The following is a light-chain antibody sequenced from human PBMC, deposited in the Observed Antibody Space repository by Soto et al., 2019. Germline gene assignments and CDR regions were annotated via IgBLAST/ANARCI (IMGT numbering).Light chain of an antibody. J-gene: IGKJ1*01. Sequence: EIVLTQSPGTLSLSPGEGATLSCRASQSVGSSYLAWFQQRPGQAPRLLIYGASSRATGIPDRFSGSGSGTEFTLTISRLEPEDFAVYYCQQYGNSPRTFGQGTKVEIK. CDR1: QSVGSSY. V-gene: IGKV3-20*01. CDR3: QQYGNSPRT. CDR2: GAS.